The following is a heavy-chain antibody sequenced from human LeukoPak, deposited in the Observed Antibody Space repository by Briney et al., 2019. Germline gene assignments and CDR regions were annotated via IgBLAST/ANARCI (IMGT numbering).Heavy chain of an antibody. CDR3: ASLQGSTGADYYYYMDV. Sequence: ASVKVSCKASGYSFSTFGITWVRQAPGQGLEWMGWINVYSGSTHYAQNLQGRVTMTRDTSTSTVYMELSSLRSEDTAVYYCASLQGSTGADYYYYMDVWGKGTTVTVSS. J-gene: IGHJ6*03. CDR2: INVYSGST. V-gene: IGHV1-18*04. CDR1: GYSFSTFG. D-gene: IGHD1-14*01.